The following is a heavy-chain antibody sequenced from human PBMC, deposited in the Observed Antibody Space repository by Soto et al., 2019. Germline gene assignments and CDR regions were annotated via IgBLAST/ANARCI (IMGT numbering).Heavy chain of an antibody. V-gene: IGHV5-51*01. D-gene: IGHD3-10*01. CDR3: ARHQGGWFGDHLYYFDS. CDR1: GYSFTSYW. J-gene: IGHJ4*02. CDR2: IYPGDSDT. Sequence: GGSLKISCKGSGYSFTSYWIGWVRQMPGKGLELMGIIYPGDSDTRYSPSFQGHVTISADKSISTAYLQWSSLKASDTAMYYCARHQGGWFGDHLYYFDSWGQGTLVTVSS.